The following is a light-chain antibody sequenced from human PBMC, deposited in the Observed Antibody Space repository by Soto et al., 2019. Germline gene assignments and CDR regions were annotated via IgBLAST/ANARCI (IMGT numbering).Light chain of an antibody. J-gene: IGLJ2*01. Sequence: QSALTQPPSASGSPGQSVTISCTGTSSDVGAYDYVSWYQQHPGKAPKLMIYEVSQRPSGVPDRISGSKSGNTASLTISGLQAEDEGDYYCSSFAGINNLLFGGGTKLTVL. CDR1: SSDVGAYDY. V-gene: IGLV2-8*01. CDR2: EVS. CDR3: SSFAGINNLL.